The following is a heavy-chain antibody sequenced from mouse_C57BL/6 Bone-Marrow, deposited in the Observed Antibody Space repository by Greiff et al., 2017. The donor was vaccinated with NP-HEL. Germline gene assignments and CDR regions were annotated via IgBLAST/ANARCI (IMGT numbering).Heavy chain of an antibody. D-gene: IGHD2-5*01. CDR1: GFTFSDYY. CDR2: INYDGSST. V-gene: IGHV5-16*01. J-gene: IGHJ4*01. Sequence: EVQLVESEGGLVQPGSSMKLSCTASGFTFSDYYMAWVRQVPEKGLEWVANINYDGSSTYYLDSLKSRFIISRDNAKNILYLQMSSLKSEDTATYYCARANSNYDAMDYWGQGTSVTVSS. CDR3: ARANSNYDAMDY.